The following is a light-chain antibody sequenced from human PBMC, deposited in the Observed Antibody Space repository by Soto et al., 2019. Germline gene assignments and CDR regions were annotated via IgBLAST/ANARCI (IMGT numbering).Light chain of an antibody. CDR1: QSISTF. Sequence: DIQMTQSPLSLSASVGDRVSITCRASQSISTFLNWYQQTPGRAPKLLIYAATTLQRGVPSRFVGTGSGTDFTLTISSLQPEDFAPYFCQQSYSPPPALGQGTKVDIK. J-gene: IGKJ1*01. CDR3: QQSYSPPPA. CDR2: AAT. V-gene: IGKV1-39*01.